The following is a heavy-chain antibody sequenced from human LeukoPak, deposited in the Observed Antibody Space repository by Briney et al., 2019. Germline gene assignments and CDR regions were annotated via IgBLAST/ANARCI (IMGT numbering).Heavy chain of an antibody. D-gene: IGHD5-12*01. Sequence: SVKVSCKASGGTFSSYAISWVRQAPGQGLEWMGRIIPIFGTANYAQKFQGRVTITTDESTSTAYMELSSLRSEDTAVYYCARDRSGKVATRHFDYWGQGTLVTVSS. J-gene: IGHJ4*02. CDR1: GGTFSSYA. V-gene: IGHV1-69*05. CDR3: ARDRSGKVATRHFDY. CDR2: IIPIFGTA.